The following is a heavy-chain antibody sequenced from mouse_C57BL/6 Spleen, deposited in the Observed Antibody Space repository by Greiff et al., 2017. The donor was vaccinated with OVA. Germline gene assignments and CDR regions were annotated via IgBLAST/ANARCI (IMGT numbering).Heavy chain of an antibody. CDR3: ARSYYYGSGVDYFDY. CDR1: GYTFTSYW. J-gene: IGHJ2*01. CDR2: IYPSDSET. Sequence: QVQLQQPGAELVRPGSSVKLSCKASGYTFTSYWMDWVKQRPGQGLEWIGNIYPSDSETHYNQKFKDKATLTVDKSSSTAYMQLSSLTSEDSAVYYCARSYYYGSGVDYFDYWGKGTTLTVSS. V-gene: IGHV1-61*01. D-gene: IGHD1-1*01.